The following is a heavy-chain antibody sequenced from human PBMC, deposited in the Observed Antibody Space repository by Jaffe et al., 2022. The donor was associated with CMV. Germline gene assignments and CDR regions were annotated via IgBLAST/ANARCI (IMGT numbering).Heavy chain of an antibody. Sequence: EVQLLESGGGLVQPGGSLRLSCAASGFTFRSYAMSWVRQAPGKGLQWVSGITGSDESTFYADSVKGRFTISRDNSRNTLYLQMDSLRTEDTAVYYCAKDNKVGGFYGDYFDFWGQGTLVTVSA. CDR1: GFTFRSYA. V-gene: IGHV3-23*01. J-gene: IGHJ4*02. D-gene: IGHD4-17*01. CDR2: ITGSDEST. CDR3: AKDNKVGGFYGDYFDF.